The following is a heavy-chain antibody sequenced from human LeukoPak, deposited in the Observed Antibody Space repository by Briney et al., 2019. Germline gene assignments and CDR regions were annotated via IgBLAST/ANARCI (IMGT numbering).Heavy chain of an antibody. CDR3: ARQRGASGSINYFDP. J-gene: IGHJ5*02. Sequence: GESLKISCETSGYSFTTYWIGWARQMPGTGLEWVGAIYPGDSDARYSPSFQGQVTISADKSIRTAYLQWSSLKASDTAIYYCARQRGASGSINYFDPWGQGTLVTVSS. V-gene: IGHV5-51*01. CDR2: IYPGDSDA. D-gene: IGHD3-10*01. CDR1: GYSFTTYW.